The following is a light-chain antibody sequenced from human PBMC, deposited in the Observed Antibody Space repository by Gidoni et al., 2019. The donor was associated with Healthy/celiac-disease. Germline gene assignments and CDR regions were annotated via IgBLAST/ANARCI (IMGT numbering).Light chain of an antibody. V-gene: IGKV3-20*01. Sequence: IVLTQSPGPLSLSPGERATLSCSASQSVSSSYLAWYQQKPGQPPRLLIYGASSRATGIPERFSGSGSGTDFTLTISRMEPEDVAVDYCQQYGSSPWTFGQGTKVEIK. CDR1: QSVSSSY. CDR3: QQYGSSPWT. CDR2: GAS. J-gene: IGKJ1*01.